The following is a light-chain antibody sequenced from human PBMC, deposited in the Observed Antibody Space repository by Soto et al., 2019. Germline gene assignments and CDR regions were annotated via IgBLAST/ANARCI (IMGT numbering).Light chain of an antibody. CDR2: GAS. V-gene: IGKV1-39*01. Sequence: DIQMTQYPSSLSASVGDRVTITCRASQGSSTYLNWYQHKPGRTHEXLIHGASRLQSGVPARFRGSGSGTDCTITINSLQPEDFETYYCQQAYSFPITFGQGTRLEIK. CDR1: QGSSTY. J-gene: IGKJ5*01. CDR3: QQAYSFPIT.